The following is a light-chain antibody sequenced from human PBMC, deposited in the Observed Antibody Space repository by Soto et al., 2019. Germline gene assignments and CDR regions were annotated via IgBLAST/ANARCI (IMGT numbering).Light chain of an antibody. CDR3: QQSYSSPRT. J-gene: IGKJ1*01. V-gene: IGKV1-39*01. CDR2: GAY. CDR1: QSISSY. Sequence: DVQMTQSPSSLSASVGDRVTITCRASQSISSYLNWYQQKPGKAPNLLIYGAYSLQGGDPSRFGGSGSGTDFTLTISSLQSKDFATYYCQQSYSSPRTFGQGTKVEIK.